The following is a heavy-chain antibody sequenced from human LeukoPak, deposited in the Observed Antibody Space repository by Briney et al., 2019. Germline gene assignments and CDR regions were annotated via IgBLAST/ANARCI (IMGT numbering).Heavy chain of an antibody. CDR1: GDSVSSNSAA. CDR2: TYYRSKWYN. D-gene: IGHD4-17*01. Sequence: SQTLSLTRAISGDSVSSNSAAWNWIRQSPSRGLEWLGSTYYRSKWYNDYAVSVKSRITINPDTSKNQFSLQLNSVTPEDTAVYYCARDWSRDYYGDFSGWFDPWGQGTLVTVSS. CDR3: ARDWSRDYYGDFSGWFDP. J-gene: IGHJ5*02. V-gene: IGHV6-1*01.